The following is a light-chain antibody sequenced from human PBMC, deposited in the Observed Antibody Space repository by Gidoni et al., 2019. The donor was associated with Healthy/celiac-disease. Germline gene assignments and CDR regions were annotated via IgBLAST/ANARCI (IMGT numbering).Light chain of an antibody. Sequence: QSALTQPAPVSGSPGQSITISCTGTSSDVGGYHYVSCYQQHPGKAPKLMIYQVSNRPSGVSNRFSGSKSGNAASLTICGLQAEDEADYYCSSYTSSSTLVVFGGGTKLTVL. V-gene: IGLV2-14*01. CDR3: SSYTSSSTLVV. CDR1: SSDVGGYHY. J-gene: IGLJ2*01. CDR2: QVS.